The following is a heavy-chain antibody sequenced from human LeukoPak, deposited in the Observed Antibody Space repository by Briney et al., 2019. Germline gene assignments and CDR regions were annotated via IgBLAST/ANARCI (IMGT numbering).Heavy chain of an antibody. CDR2: ISAYNGNT. Sequence: ASVKVSCKASGYTFTSYGISWVRQAPGQGLEWMGWISAYNGNTNYAQKLQGRVTMTTDTSTSTAYMELRSLRSDDTAVYYCARVRGAAAGHDDNYYYGMDVWGQGTTVTVSS. D-gene: IGHD6-13*01. CDR3: ARVRGAAAGHDDNYYYGMDV. CDR1: GYTFTSYG. V-gene: IGHV1-18*01. J-gene: IGHJ6*02.